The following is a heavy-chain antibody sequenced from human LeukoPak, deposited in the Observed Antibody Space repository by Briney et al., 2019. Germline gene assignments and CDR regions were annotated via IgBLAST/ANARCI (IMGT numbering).Heavy chain of an antibody. D-gene: IGHD2-2*01. V-gene: IGHV3-15*01. CDR1: GFTFSNAW. CDR2: IKSKTDGGTT. J-gene: IGHJ4*02. CDR3: TTDPMNIVVVPGY. Sequence: GGSLRLSCAASGFTFSNAWMSGVRQAPGKGLEWVGRIKSKTDGGTTDYAAPVKGRFTISRDDSKNTLYLQMNSLKTEDTAVYYCTTDPMNIVVVPGYWGQGTLVTVSS.